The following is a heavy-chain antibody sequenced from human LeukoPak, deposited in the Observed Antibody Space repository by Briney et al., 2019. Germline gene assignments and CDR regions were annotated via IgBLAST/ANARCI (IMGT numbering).Heavy chain of an antibody. J-gene: IGHJ4*02. D-gene: IGHD1-1*01. CDR2: INSDGSST. CDR3: ATSRTFDY. Sequence: GGSLRLSCAASGFTFSSYSMNWVRHTPGKGLVWVSRINSDGSSTGYADSVRGRFTISRDNTKNTLYLQMNSLRAEDTAMYYCATSRTFDYWGQGTLVTVSS. CDR1: GFTFSSYS. V-gene: IGHV3-74*01.